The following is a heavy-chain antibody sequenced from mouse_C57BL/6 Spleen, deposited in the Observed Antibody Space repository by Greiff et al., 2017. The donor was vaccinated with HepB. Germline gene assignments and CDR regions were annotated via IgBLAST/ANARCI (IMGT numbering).Heavy chain of an antibody. V-gene: IGHV1-69*01. D-gene: IGHD1-1*01. Sequence: QVQLQQPGAELVMPGASVKLSCKASGYTFTSYWMHWVKQRPGQGLEWIGEIDPSDSYTNYNQKFKGKSTLTVDKSSSTAYMQLSSLTSEDSAVYYCSTGEVTTVVAPYAMDYWGQGTSVTVSS. J-gene: IGHJ4*01. CDR2: IDPSDSYT. CDR3: STGEVTTVVAPYAMDY. CDR1: GYTFTSYW.